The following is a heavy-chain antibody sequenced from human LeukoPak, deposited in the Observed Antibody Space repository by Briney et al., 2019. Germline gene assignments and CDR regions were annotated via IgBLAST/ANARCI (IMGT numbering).Heavy chain of an antibody. J-gene: IGHJ4*02. CDR2: ISGSGGST. CDR3: ARRGVVIRVILVGFHKEAYYFDS. Sequence: GGSLSLSCAVSGFTLSNYGMSWVRQAPGKGLEWVAGISGSGGSTNYADSVKGRFTISRDNLKNTLYLQMNSLRAEDTAVYFCARRGVVIRVILVGFHKEAYYFDSWGQGALVTVSS. D-gene: IGHD3-10*01. CDR1: GFTLSNYG. V-gene: IGHV3-23*01.